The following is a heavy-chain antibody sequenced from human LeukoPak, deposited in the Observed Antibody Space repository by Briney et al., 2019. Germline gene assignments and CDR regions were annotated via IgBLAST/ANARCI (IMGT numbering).Heavy chain of an antibody. Sequence: GGSLRLSCAASGFTFDDYGMSWVRQAPGKGLEWVSGINWNGGSTGYADSVKGRFTISRDNAKNTLYLQMNSLRAEDTAVYYCARDRAVAGTDNWFDPWGQGTLVTVSS. J-gene: IGHJ5*02. CDR1: GFTFDDYG. D-gene: IGHD6-19*01. CDR3: ARDRAVAGTDNWFDP. CDR2: INWNGGST. V-gene: IGHV3-20*04.